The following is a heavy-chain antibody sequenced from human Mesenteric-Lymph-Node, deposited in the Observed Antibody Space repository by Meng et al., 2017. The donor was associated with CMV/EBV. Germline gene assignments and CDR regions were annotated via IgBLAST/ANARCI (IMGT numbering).Heavy chain of an antibody. CDR2: INPNSGVS. D-gene: IGHD2/OR15-2a*01. Sequence: QVQLVQSRAEVAKPGASVMLSCKASGYTFTDFYIHWVRQAPGQGLEWMGRINPNSGVSNSAQNFQGRVTMTRDTSISTAYMELGRLTSDDTAVYYCARDNVNPEGFDPWGQGTLVTVSS. CDR3: ARDNVNPEGFDP. CDR1: GYTFTDFY. J-gene: IGHJ5*02. V-gene: IGHV1-2*06.